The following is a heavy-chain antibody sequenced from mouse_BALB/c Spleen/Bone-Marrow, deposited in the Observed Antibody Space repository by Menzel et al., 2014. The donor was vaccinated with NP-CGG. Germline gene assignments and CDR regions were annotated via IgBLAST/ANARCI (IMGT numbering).Heavy chain of an antibody. CDR1: GFNIKDYY. CDR3: NGNYYAMDY. J-gene: IGHJ4*01. Sequence: VQLKESGAELVRSGASVKLSCTASGFNIKDYYMHWVKQRPEQGLEWIGWTDPENGDTEYAPKFQGKATMTADTSSNTAYLQLSSLTSEDTAVYYCNGNYYAMDYWGQGTSVTVSS. V-gene: IGHV14-4*02. D-gene: IGHD2-1*01. CDR2: TDPENGDT.